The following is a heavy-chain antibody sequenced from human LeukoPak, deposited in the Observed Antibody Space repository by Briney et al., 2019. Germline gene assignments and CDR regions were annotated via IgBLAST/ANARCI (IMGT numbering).Heavy chain of an antibody. CDR2: LYYSGNI. J-gene: IGHJ4*02. CDR1: GGSISSSSYY. Sequence: SETLSLTCTVSGGSISSSSYYWGWIRQPPGKGLEWIGSLYYSGNIFYNPSLKSRGTISVDTSKNRFSLKLSSVTAADTAVYYSARGYDSSGYPFDYWGQGTLGTVSS. CDR3: ARGYDSSGYPFDY. D-gene: IGHD3-22*01. V-gene: IGHV4-39*01.